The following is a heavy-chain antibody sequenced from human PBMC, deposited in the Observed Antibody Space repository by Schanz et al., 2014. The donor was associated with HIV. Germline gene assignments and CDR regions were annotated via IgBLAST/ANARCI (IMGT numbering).Heavy chain of an antibody. CDR2: INWNGDTT. J-gene: IGHJ4*02. CDR1: GFTFNNYA. CDR3: TREGNYYGGSVPGH. V-gene: IGHV3-23*01. Sequence: EVQLLEFGGGLVRPGESLRLSCLASGFTFNNYAMSWVRQAPGKGLEWVAVINWNGDTTYYADSVKGRFTISRDNSNNVRFLQMPTRRAEDTAKYYCTREGNYYGGSVPGHWGQGALVSVSS. D-gene: IGHD2-21*01.